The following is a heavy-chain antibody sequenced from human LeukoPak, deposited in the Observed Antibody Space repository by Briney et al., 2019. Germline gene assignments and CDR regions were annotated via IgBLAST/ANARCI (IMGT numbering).Heavy chain of an antibody. Sequence: GGSLRLSCSASGFSFSGHWMHWVRQAPGKGLVWVSRINSDGSATAYADSVKGRFTISRDNAENTLYLQMNSLRAEDTAVYYCARGTAGYHSSYFDYWGQGTLVTVSS. J-gene: IGHJ4*02. CDR1: GFSFSGHW. V-gene: IGHV3-74*01. CDR3: ARGTAGYHSSYFDY. CDR2: INSDGSAT. D-gene: IGHD3-16*02.